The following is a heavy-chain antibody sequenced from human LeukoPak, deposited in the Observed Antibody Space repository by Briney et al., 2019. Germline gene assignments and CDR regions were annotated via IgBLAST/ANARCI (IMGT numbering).Heavy chain of an antibody. Sequence: GGSLRLSCAASGFTFSSYAMSWVRQAPGKGLEWVSAISGSGGSTYYADSVKGRFTISRDNSKNTLYLQMNSLRAEDTAVYYCAKDDFWSGYSDFDYWGQGTWSPSPQ. CDR2: ISGSGGST. V-gene: IGHV3-23*01. CDR1: GFTFSSYA. D-gene: IGHD3-3*01. J-gene: IGHJ4*02. CDR3: AKDDFWSGYSDFDY.